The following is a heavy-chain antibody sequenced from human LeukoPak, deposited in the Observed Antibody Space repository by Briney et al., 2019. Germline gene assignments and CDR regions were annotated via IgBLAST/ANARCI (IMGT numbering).Heavy chain of an antibody. Sequence: SVKVSCKASGGTFSSYAISWVRQAPGQGLEWMGRIIPILGIANYAQKFQGRVTITADKSTSTAYMELSSLRSGDTAVYYCARDRATITGTTDLTDGGYWGQGTLVTVSS. CDR3: ARDRATITGTTDLTDGGY. CDR2: IIPILGIA. CDR1: GGTFSSYA. V-gene: IGHV1-69*04. J-gene: IGHJ4*02. D-gene: IGHD1-20*01.